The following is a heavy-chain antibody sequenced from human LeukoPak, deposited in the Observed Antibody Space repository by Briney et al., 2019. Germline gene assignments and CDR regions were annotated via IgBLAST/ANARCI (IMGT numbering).Heavy chain of an antibody. CDR3: ARMPDSYYDSSGLDV. J-gene: IGHJ6*02. Sequence: ASVKVSCKASGGTFSSYAINWVRQATGQGLEWIGWMNPNSGNTGYAQKFQGRVTMTRNTSISTAYMELSSLRSEDTAVYYCARMPDSYYDSSGLDVWGQGTTVTVSS. D-gene: IGHD3-22*01. CDR1: GGTFSSYA. CDR2: MNPNSGNT. V-gene: IGHV1-8*02.